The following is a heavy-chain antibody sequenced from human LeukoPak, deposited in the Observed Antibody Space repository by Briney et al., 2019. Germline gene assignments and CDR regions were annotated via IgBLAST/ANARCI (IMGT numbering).Heavy chain of an antibody. Sequence: PTGGSLRLSCAASGFTFSSYEMNWVRQAPGKGLEWVSYISSSGSTIYYADSVKGRFTISRDNSKNTLYLQMNSLRAEDTAVYYCARGPSGYHNTGGQGTLVTVSS. CDR3: ARGPSGYHNT. D-gene: IGHD5-12*01. V-gene: IGHV3-48*03. J-gene: IGHJ4*02. CDR1: GFTFSSYE. CDR2: ISSSGSTI.